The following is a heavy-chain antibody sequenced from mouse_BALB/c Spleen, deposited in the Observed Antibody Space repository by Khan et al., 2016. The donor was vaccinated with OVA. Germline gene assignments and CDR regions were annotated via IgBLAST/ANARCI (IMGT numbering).Heavy chain of an antibody. Sequence: EVQLQESGPSLVKPSQSLTLTCSVTGDSFTSGYWNWVRKIPGKKLEYMGYIIYSGHTSCNTYHKRRISITRNTSRNPYFLQLSRVTTEDSATYCGARAYYTYAFAYWGQGTLVSVSA. V-gene: IGHV3-8*02. CDR2: IIYSGHT. J-gene: IGHJ3*01. CDR3: ARAYYTYAFAY. D-gene: IGHD2-12*01. CDR1: GDSFTSGY.